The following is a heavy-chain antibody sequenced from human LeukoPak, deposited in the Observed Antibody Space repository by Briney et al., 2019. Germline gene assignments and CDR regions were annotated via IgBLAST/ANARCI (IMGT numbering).Heavy chain of an antibody. CDR1: RRSHNSGNYY. V-gene: IGHV4-61*01. J-gene: IGHJ3*02. CDR3: ARDDYGGNSDAFDI. D-gene: IGHD4-23*01. CDR2: IYYSGST. Sequence: SETLSLTCTFSRRSHNSGNYYWTWIRQPPGKVLERNEHIYYSGSTNYNPSLKSRVTISVDTSKNQFSLKLSSVTAADTAVYYCARDDYGGNSDAFDIWGQGTMVTVSS.